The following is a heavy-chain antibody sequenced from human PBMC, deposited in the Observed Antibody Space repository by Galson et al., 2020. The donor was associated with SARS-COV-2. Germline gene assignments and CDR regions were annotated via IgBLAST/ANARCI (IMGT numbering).Heavy chain of an antibody. CDR2: IYYSGST. CDR1: GGSISSSSYY. D-gene: IGHD2-15*01. Sequence: SETLSLTCTVSGGSISSSSYYWGWIRQPPGTGLEWTGSIYYSGSTYYTPSLKSRVTISVDTSKNQFSLKLSSVTAADTAVYYCARLVAVVAARGDWFDPWGHGMWVTVS. V-gene: IGHV4-39*01. CDR3: ARLVAVVAARGDWFDP. J-gene: IGHJ5*02.